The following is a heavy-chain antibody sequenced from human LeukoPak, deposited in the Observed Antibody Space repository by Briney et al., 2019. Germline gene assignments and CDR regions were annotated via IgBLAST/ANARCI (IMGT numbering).Heavy chain of an antibody. CDR2: IYHSGST. CDR1: GGSISSGGYY. D-gene: IGHD2-2*01. CDR3: ARDGGLGSTSSPFDY. Sequence: SETLSLTCTVSGGSISSGGYYWSWIRQPPGKGLEWIGYIYHSGSTYYNPSLKSRVTISVDRSKNQFSLKLSSVTAADTAVYYCARDGGLGSTSSPFDYWGQGTLVTVSS. V-gene: IGHV4-30-2*01. J-gene: IGHJ4*02.